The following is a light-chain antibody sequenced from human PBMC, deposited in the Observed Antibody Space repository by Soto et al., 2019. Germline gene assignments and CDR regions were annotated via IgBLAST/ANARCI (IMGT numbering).Light chain of an antibody. CDR3: QQYNSYS. CDR1: QSVGDY. CDR2: DVA. J-gene: IGKJ1*01. Sequence: IILSQPPTTLSLSPEEIATLSCRASQSVGDYLAWYQQKPRQAPRLLMYDVAKRATGTPARFSGSGSGTDFTLTISSLQPDDFATYYCQQYNSYSFGQGTKVDIK. V-gene: IGKV3-11*01.